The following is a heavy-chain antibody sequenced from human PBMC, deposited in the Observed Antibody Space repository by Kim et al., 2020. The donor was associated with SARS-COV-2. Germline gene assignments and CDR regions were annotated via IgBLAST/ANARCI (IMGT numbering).Heavy chain of an antibody. CDR1: GYTFTSYD. J-gene: IGHJ6*02. CDR3: ARSSRITMVQGVIINDYYGMDV. CDR2: MNPNSGNT. D-gene: IGHD3-10*01. Sequence: ASVKVSCKASGYTFTSYDINWVRQATGQGLEWMGWMNPNSGNTGYAQKFQGRGTMTSNTSISTAYMELSSLRSEETAVYYCARSSRITMVQGVIINDYYGMDVWGQGTRVTVSS. V-gene: IGHV1-8*01.